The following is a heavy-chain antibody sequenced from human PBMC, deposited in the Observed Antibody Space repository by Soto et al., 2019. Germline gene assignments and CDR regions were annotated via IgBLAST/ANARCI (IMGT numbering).Heavy chain of an antibody. Sequence: QVQLVQSGAEVKKPGASVKVSCKASGYTFTSYGISWVRQAPGQGLEWMGWISAYNGNTNYAQKLQGKVTMTTDTSTRIAYMELRSLRSANTPVYYRARGASSSPLDAFDSWGQVTMVTASS. D-gene: IGHD6-6*01. CDR3: ARGASSSPLDAFDS. CDR1: GYTFTSYG. CDR2: ISAYNGNT. J-gene: IGHJ3*02. V-gene: IGHV1-18*01.